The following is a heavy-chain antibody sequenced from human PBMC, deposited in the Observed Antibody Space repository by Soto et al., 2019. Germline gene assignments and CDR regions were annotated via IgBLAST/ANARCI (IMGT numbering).Heavy chain of an antibody. Sequence: PVGSLRLSCAASGFTFSSYDMSWVRQAPGKGLEWVSSITRTGDSAYYADSVKGRFTFSRDNSKSTLFLQMNRLRAEDTAIYYCATHYTALLDYWGQGALVTVS. V-gene: IGHV3-23*01. CDR3: ATHYTALLDY. CDR1: GFTFSSYD. D-gene: IGHD2-2*02. J-gene: IGHJ4*02. CDR2: ITRTGDSA.